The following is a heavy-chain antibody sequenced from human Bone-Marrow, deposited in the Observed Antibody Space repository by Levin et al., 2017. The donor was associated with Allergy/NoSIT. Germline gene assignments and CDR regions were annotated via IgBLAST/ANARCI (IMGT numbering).Heavy chain of an antibody. V-gene: IGHV3-30-3*01. J-gene: IGHJ6*02. CDR3: ARDRRVVAPPREPHGTNYDYDGMDV. CDR2: ISYDGSNK. CDR1: GFTFSSYA. Sequence: PGGSLRLSCAASGFTFSSYAMHWVRQAPGKGLEWVAVISYDGSNKYYADSVKGRFTISRDNSKNTLYLQMNSLRAEDTAVYYCARDRRVVAPPREPHGTNYDYDGMDVWGQGTTVTVSS. D-gene: IGHD1-14*01.